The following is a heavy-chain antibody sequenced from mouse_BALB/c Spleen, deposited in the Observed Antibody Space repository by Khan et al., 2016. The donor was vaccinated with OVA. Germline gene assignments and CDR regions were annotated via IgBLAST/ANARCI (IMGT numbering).Heavy chain of an antibody. CDR2: INPSNGYT. CDR3: VRDGAYHRNDGWFAY. CDR1: GYTFTSYT. V-gene: IGHV1-4*01. J-gene: IGHJ3*01. Sequence: QVQLKQSGAELARPGASVKMSCKASGYTFTSYTIHWIKKRPGQGLEWIGYINPSNGYTNYNQKFKDKATLTTDKSSTTALLQLSSLTSDDSAVYNCVRDGAYHRNDGWFAYWGQGTLVTVSA. D-gene: IGHD2-14*01.